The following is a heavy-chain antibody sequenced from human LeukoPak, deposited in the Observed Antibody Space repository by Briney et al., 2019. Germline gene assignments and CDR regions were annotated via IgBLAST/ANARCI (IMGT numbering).Heavy chain of an antibody. CDR1: GGTFSSYA. CDR3: ARGPMTTVTSSDY. V-gene: IGHV1-18*01. CDR2: INAYNGNT. J-gene: IGHJ4*02. D-gene: IGHD4-17*01. Sequence: ASVKVSCKASGGTFSSYAISWVRQAPGQGLEWMEWINAYNGNTNYAQKLQGRVTMTTDTSTSTAYMELRSLRSDDTAVYYCARGPMTTVTSSDYWGQGTLVTVSS.